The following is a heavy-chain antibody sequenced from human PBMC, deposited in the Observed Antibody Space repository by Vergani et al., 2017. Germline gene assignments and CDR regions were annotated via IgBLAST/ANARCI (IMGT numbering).Heavy chain of an antibody. D-gene: IGHD3-10*01. Sequence: QVQLQQWGAGLLKPSETLSLTCAVYGGSFSGYYWSWIRQPPGKGLEWIGEINHSGSTNYNPSLKSRVTISVDTSKNQFSLKLSSVPAADTAVYYCARDLLLWFGELRYGMDVWGQGTTVTVSS. J-gene: IGHJ6*02. CDR1: GGSFSGYY. CDR2: INHSGST. V-gene: IGHV4-34*01. CDR3: ARDLLLWFGELRYGMDV.